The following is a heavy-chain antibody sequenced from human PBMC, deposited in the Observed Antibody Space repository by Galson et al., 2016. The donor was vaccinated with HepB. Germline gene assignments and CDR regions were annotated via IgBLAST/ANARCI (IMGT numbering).Heavy chain of an antibody. CDR3: AKETGGDWGYHDY. J-gene: IGHJ4*02. CDR2: ISATDGST. V-gene: IGHV3-23*01. CDR1: GFSFSSYA. D-gene: IGHD3-16*01. Sequence: SLRLSCAASGFSFSSYAMSWVRQAPGKGLEWVAVISATDGSTNYADSVKGRLTISRDNSKNTVYLQMNSLKAEDTAEYYCAKETGGDWGYHDYWGQGSLVTVSS.